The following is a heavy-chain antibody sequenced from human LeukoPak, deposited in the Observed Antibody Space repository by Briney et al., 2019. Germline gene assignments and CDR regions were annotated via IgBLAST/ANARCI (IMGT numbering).Heavy chain of an antibody. V-gene: IGHV3-74*01. CDR3: ARDLTTIPT. D-gene: IGHD4-17*01. Sequence: GGSLRLSCAASGFTFSSYWMHWVRQAPGKGLVWVSCINGDGSNIRYVDSVKGRFTISRDNAKNTLYLQMNSLRAEDTAVYYCARDLTTIPTWGQGTLVTVSS. J-gene: IGHJ4*02. CDR2: INGDGSNI. CDR1: GFTFSSYW.